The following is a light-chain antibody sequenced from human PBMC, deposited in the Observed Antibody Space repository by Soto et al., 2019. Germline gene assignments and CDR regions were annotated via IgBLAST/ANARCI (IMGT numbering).Light chain of an antibody. J-gene: IGLJ2*01. V-gene: IGLV1-44*01. CDR3: EAWDDSLNGHVV. CDR1: SSNIGSNY. Sequence: QSVLTQPPSASGTPGQRVTISCSGSSSNIGSNYVYWYQQLPGTAPKLLIYSNNQRPSGVPDRFSGSKSGTSASLAITGLQSEDEADYYCEAWDDSLNGHVVFGGGTQLTVL. CDR2: SNN.